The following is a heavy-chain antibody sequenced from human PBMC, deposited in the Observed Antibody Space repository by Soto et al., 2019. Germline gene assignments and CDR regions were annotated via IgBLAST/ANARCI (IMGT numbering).Heavy chain of an antibody. CDR1: GYTFSSYA. D-gene: IGHD2-2*02. Sequence: GASVKVSCKASGYTFSSYAIRWVRQAPGQGLEWMGGIIPIFGTANYAQKFQGRVTITADESTSTAYMGLSSLRSEDTAVYYCSLGYCSSTSCYTDDWFDPWGQGALVTVSS. CDR2: IIPIFGTA. J-gene: IGHJ5*02. CDR3: SLGYCSSTSCYTDDWFDP. V-gene: IGHV1-69*13.